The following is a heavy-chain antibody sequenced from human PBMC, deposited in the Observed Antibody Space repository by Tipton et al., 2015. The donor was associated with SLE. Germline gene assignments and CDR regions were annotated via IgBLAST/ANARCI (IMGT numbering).Heavy chain of an antibody. D-gene: IGHD3-10*01. CDR1: GFTFSSYA. Sequence: SLRLSCAASGFTFSSYAMHWVRQAPGKGLEWVAVISYDGSNKYYADSVKGRFTISRDNSKNTLYLQMNSLRAEDTAVYYCAKDLGDRYPGAFDYWGQGTLVTVSS. CDR2: ISYDGSNK. V-gene: IGHV3-30*04. CDR3: AKDLGDRYPGAFDY. J-gene: IGHJ4*02.